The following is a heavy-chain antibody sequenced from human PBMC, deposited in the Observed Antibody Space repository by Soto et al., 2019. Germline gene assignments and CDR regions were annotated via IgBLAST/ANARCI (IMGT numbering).Heavy chain of an antibody. CDR2: IYYTGST. CDR1: GGSIYTGGFY. CDR3: ATSLVTSRTRVDY. J-gene: IGHJ4*02. Sequence: TLSLTCTVSGGSIYTGGFYWSWIRQLPGKGLEWLGYIYYTGSTQYTPSLKSRLTISTDTSDNQFSLRLTSVTAADTAVYYCATSLVTSRTRVDYWGQGTLVTVSS. V-gene: IGHV4-31*03. D-gene: IGHD1-26*01.